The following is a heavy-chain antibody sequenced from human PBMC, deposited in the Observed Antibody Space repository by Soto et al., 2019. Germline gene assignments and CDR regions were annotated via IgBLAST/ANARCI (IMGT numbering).Heavy chain of an antibody. V-gene: IGHV3-23*01. D-gene: IGHD3-3*01. CDR2: ISGSGGST. CDR1: GFTFSSYA. Sequence: GGSLRLSCAASGFTFSSYAMSWVRQAPGKGLEWVSAISGSGGSTYYADSVKGRFTISRDNSKNTLYLQMNSLRAEDTAVYYCAKDHGDYDFWSGYYTATGPPYGMDVWGQGTTVTVSS. CDR3: AKDHGDYDFWSGYYTATGPPYGMDV. J-gene: IGHJ6*02.